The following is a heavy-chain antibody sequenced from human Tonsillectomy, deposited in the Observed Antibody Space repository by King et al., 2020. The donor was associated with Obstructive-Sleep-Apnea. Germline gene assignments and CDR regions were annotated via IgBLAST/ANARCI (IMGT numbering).Heavy chain of an antibody. J-gene: IGHJ4*02. D-gene: IGHD6-13*01. Sequence: QMQLVQSGAEVKKPGASVKVSCKASGYTFTNYGISWVRQAPGQGLEWMGWISGYNGNTNYAQNFQDRVTMTMDTSTTTVYMELRSLRSDDTAVYYCARDLVTAASSDWGQGTLVTVSS. CDR1: GYTFTNYG. CDR3: ARDLVTAASSD. CDR2: ISGYNGNT. V-gene: IGHV1-18*01.